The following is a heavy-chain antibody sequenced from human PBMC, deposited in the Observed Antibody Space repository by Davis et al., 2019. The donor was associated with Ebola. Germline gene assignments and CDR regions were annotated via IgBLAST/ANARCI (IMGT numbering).Heavy chain of an antibody. CDR3: ATEETRSSFYLFDS. V-gene: IGHV1-58*01. CDR2: IVVGSNKA. Sequence: SVKVSCKASGFIFSSSAVQWARQARGQGLEWIGWIVVGSNKANYAQKFQERVTITRDMSTSTVYMELNSLRSEDTAVYYCATEETRSSFYLFDSWGQGTLLTVSS. J-gene: IGHJ4*02. CDR1: GFIFSSSA. D-gene: IGHD5/OR15-5a*01.